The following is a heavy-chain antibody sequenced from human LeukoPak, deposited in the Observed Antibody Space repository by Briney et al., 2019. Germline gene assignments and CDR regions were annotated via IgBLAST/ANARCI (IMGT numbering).Heavy chain of an antibody. D-gene: IGHD3-16*01. J-gene: IGHJ4*02. CDR2: INTNTGNP. Sequence: ASVKVSCKASGYTFSHYAINWVRQAPGQGLEWMGWINTNTGNPIYAQVFTGRFVFSLDTSVSTAYLQISSLRAEDTAVYYCARGYTSLGLDLWGQGTLVTVSS. CDR1: GYTFSHYA. V-gene: IGHV7-4-1*02. CDR3: ARGYTSLGLDL.